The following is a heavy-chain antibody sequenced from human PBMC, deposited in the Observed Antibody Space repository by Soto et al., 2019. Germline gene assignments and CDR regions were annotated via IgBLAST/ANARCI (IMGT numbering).Heavy chain of an antibody. CDR2: THWNDAN. D-gene: IGHD2-8*01. Sequence: QITLKESGPTLVKPTETLTLTCTFSGFSVSTSGVGVGWIRQPPGKALEWLAVTHWNDANHYSPSLRSRLTITKDPSKNQVVLTMTNMDPVDTAKYYCAPRRVGNGLDYWGQGTLVTVSS. CDR1: GFSVSTSGVG. CDR3: APRRVGNGLDY. J-gene: IGHJ4*02. V-gene: IGHV2-5*01.